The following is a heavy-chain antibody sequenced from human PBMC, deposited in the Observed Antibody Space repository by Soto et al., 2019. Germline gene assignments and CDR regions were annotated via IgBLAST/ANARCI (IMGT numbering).Heavy chain of an antibody. V-gene: IGHV1-18*01. Sequence: ASVKVSCKTSGYTFTDYGVAWVRQAPGQGFEWLGWISAYNGNRNYAQKFQGRVTLTTDAATSTGYMELRTLTSDDTAVYYCAREAGEKGWHNWFDPWGKGTLVTVSS. J-gene: IGHJ5*02. D-gene: IGHD4-17*01. CDR3: AREAGEKGWHNWFDP. CDR1: GYTFTDYG. CDR2: ISAYNGNR.